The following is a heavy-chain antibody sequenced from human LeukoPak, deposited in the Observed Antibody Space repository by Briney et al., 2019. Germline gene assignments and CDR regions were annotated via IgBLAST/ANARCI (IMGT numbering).Heavy chain of an antibody. V-gene: IGHV1-2*02. Sequence: ASVNVCCKASGYTYTHYYRHRVRQAPRQTLEWMEWMNPNSVGTNYAQKYQGRVTMARDTSISTAYMELSRMRSGNMAVYYCASSFGGSSSIAAGWPTTNWGQGTLVTVSS. CDR2: MNPNSVGT. CDR1: GYTYTHYY. J-gene: IGHJ4*02. CDR3: ASSFGGSSSIAAGWPTTN. D-gene: IGHD6-13*01.